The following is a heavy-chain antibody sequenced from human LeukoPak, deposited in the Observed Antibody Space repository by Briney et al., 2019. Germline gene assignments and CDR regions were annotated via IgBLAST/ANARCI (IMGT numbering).Heavy chain of an antibody. Sequence: SETLSLTCTVSGYSISSGYNWGWIRQPPGKGLEWIGTISHSGSTYYNPSLKSRVSISIDTSKNQFSLKLSSVTAADTAVYYCARLTSYGDHVYWGQGTLVTVSS. CDR1: GYSISSGYN. V-gene: IGHV4-38-2*02. CDR2: ISHSGST. J-gene: IGHJ4*02. CDR3: ARLTSYGDHVY. D-gene: IGHD4-17*01.